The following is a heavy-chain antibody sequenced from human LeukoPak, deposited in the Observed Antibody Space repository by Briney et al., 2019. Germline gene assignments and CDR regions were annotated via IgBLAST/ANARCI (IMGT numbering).Heavy chain of an antibody. Sequence: GGSLRLSCAASGFTFSGYWMHWVRQVPGKGLLWLSRINGDGSTTNYADSVKGRFTISRDNAKNTVYLQMNSLRAEDTAVYYCARDQYYYYMGVWGKRTTVTVSS. V-gene: IGHV3-74*01. J-gene: IGHJ6*03. CDR3: ARDQYYYYMGV. CDR1: GFTFSGYW. CDR2: INGDGSTT.